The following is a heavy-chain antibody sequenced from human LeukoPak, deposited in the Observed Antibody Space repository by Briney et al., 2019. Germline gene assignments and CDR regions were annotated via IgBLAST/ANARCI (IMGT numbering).Heavy chain of an antibody. CDR1: GFTFSSYG. CDR3: ARDWGSYYDSSGYYPGY. CDR2: ISYDGSNK. J-gene: IGHJ4*02. D-gene: IGHD3-22*01. V-gene: IGHV3-30*03. Sequence: GGSLRLSCAASGFTFSSYGMQWVRQAPGKGLEWVALISYDGSNKDYADSVRGRFTISRDDSKNTLYLQMNSLRAEDTAVYYCARDWGSYYDSSGYYPGYWGQGTLVTVSS.